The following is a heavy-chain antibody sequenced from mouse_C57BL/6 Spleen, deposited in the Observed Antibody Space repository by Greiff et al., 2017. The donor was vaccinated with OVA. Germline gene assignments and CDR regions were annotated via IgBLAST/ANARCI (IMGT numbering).Heavy chain of an antibody. D-gene: IGHD1-1*01. J-gene: IGHJ2*01. CDR2: IYLGSGST. Sequence: QVQLQQPGAELVKPGASVKMSCKASGYTFTSYWITWVKQRPGQGLEWIGDIYLGSGSTNYNEKFKSKATLTVDTSSSTAYMQLSSLTSEDSAVYYCAREGDYFITTVVGYWGQGTTLTVSS. CDR1: GYTFTSYW. CDR3: AREGDYFITTVVGY. V-gene: IGHV1-55*01.